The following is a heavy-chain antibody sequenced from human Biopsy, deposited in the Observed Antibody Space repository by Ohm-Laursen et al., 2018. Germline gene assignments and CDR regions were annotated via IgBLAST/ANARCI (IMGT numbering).Heavy chain of an antibody. J-gene: IGHJ4*02. D-gene: IGHD3-10*01. CDR1: GYTFTGYY. CDR3: ARDPRYGYGSYFDY. Sequence: ASVKVSCKASGYTFTGYYMHWVRQAPGQGLEWMGWINPNSGVTNYAQRFQGRVTMTRDTSISTAYMELSRLRSDDTAVYYCARDPRYGYGSYFDYWGQGALVAVSS. V-gene: IGHV1-2*02. CDR2: INPNSGVT.